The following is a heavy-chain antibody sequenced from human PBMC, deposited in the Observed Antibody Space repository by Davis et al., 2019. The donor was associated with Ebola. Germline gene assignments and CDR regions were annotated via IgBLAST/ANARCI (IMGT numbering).Heavy chain of an antibody. D-gene: IGHD1-1*01. CDR1: GFTFSSYG. CDR3: TVEPFDY. Sequence: GESLKISCAVSGFTFSSYGMHWVRQAPGKGLEWVAVVSYDGSNKYYADSVKGRFTISRDNSKNTLYLQMNSLRAEDTAVYYCTVEPFDYWGQGTLVTVSS. CDR2: VSYDGSNK. V-gene: IGHV3-30*03. J-gene: IGHJ4*02.